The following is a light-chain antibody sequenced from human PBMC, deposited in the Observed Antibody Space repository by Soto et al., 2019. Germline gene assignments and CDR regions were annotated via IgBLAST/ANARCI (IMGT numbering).Light chain of an antibody. CDR1: SSDVGAFNL. Sequence: QSALTQPASVSGSPGQSITISCTGTSSDVGAFNLVSWYQQHPGKAPKLMIYDVSDRPSGVSNRFSGSKSGNAASLTISGLQAEDEADYYCRSYTGIGTLLFGGGTKLTVL. J-gene: IGLJ2*01. CDR3: RSYTGIGTLL. CDR2: DVS. V-gene: IGLV2-14*01.